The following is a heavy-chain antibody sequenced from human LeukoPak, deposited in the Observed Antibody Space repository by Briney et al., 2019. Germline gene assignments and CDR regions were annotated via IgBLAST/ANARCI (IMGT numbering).Heavy chain of an antibody. D-gene: IGHD4-17*01. CDR2: IGWNSGFI. J-gene: IGHJ2*01. CDR1: GFTFDDYA. V-gene: IGHV3-9*01. Sequence: GGSLRLSCAASGFTFDDYAMHWVRQAPGKGLEWVSGIGWNSGFIGYADSVKGRFTISRDNAKNSLYLQMNSLRAQDTAVYYCARSKGATVTTRYFDLWGRGTLVTVSS. CDR3: ARSKGATVTTRYFDL.